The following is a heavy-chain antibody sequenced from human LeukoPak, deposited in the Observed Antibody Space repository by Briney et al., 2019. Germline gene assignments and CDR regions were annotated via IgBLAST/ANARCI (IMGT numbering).Heavy chain of an antibody. Sequence: PSETLSLTCTVSGDSISDYYWSWIRQPPGKGLEWIGYIYYSGSTNYIPSLKSRVTISVDTSKNQFSLKLSSVTAADTAVYYCPRVLARGMAVAGDAFDIWGQGTMVTVSS. CDR3: PRVLARGMAVAGDAFDI. CDR2: IYYSGST. V-gene: IGHV4-59*01. D-gene: IGHD6-19*01. CDR1: GDSISDYY. J-gene: IGHJ3*02.